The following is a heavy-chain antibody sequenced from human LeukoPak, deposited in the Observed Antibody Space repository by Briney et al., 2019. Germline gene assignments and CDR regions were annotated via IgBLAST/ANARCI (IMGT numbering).Heavy chain of an antibody. CDR1: GGSISSYY. CDR2: IYYSGST. D-gene: IGHD3-9*01. Sequence: PSETLSLTCTVSGGSISSYYWSWIRQPPGKGLEWIGYIYYSGSTNYNPSLKSRVTISVDTSKNQFSLKLSSVTAADTAVYYCARGSYDILTGHYRGVFDYWGQGTLVTVSS. J-gene: IGHJ4*02. CDR3: ARGSYDILTGHYRGVFDY. V-gene: IGHV4-59*01.